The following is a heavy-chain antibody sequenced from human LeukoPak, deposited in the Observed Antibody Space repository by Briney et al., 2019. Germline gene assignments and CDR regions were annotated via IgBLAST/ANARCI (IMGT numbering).Heavy chain of an antibody. CDR2: ISPSGGIT. CDR3: TRGTDGLWDF. J-gene: IGHJ4*02. Sequence: GGTLRLSCAAAGFTFSSHGMNWVRQAPGKGLEWVSGISPSGGITYYTDSVKGRFTISRDNAKNSLYLQMNSLRAEDTAVYYCTRGTDGLWDFWGQGTLVTVSS. V-gene: IGHV3-21*06. CDR1: GFTFSSHG. D-gene: IGHD2-8*01.